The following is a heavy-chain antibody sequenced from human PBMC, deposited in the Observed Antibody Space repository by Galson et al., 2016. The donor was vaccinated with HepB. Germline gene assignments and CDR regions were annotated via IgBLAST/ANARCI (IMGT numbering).Heavy chain of an antibody. CDR1: GFTFRAYG. Sequence: SLRLSCAASGFTFRAYGMHWVRQAPGKGLEWVAIIWSDGSNAYYGDSVKGRFTISRDNSENTVYLQMNSLRVDDTALYYCAKGSQYSIGWYYLDHWGQGIVVTFSS. CDR2: IWSDGSNA. V-gene: IGHV3-33*06. D-gene: IGHD6-19*01. CDR3: AKGSQYSIGWYYLDH. J-gene: IGHJ4*02.